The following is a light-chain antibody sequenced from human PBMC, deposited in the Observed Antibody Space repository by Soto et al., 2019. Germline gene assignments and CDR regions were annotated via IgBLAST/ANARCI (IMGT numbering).Light chain of an antibody. CDR2: DVN. Sequence: QSALTQPASVSGSPGQSITISCTGTSSDVGGYNFVSWYQQHPGKVPKLMIFDVNRRPSGVSDRFSGSKSGNTASRTISGLQAEDEGDYYCCSYTSSSTHVFGSGTKVTVL. CDR3: CSYTSSSTHV. CDR1: SSDVGGYNF. J-gene: IGLJ1*01. V-gene: IGLV2-14*03.